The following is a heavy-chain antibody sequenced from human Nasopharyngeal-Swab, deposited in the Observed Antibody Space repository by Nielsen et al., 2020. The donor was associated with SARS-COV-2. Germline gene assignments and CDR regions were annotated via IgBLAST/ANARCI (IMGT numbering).Heavy chain of an antibody. CDR2: ISGSGVGT. CDR3: AKRPRSWNYYGMDV. J-gene: IGHJ6*02. CDR1: GFTVSNSY. Sequence: GESLKISCAASGFTVSNSYMSWVRQAPGKGLEWVSGISGSGVGTYYADSVKGRFTISRDNSKKTLYLQWNSLRAEDTAVYYCAKRPRSWNYYGMDVWGQGTTVTVSS. V-gene: IGHV3-23*01.